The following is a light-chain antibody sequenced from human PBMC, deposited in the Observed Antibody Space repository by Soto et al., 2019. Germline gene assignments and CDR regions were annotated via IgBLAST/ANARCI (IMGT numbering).Light chain of an antibody. J-gene: IGLJ2*01. CDR1: SSDVGRYNY. CDR3: SSYSGSSTLVV. CDR2: DVN. Sequence: QSVLTQPASVSGSPGQSITISCTGTSSDVGRYNYVSWYQQHPGKAPKLIIYDVNRRPSGLSNRFSGSKSGNTASLTISGLQAEDEADYYCSSYSGSSTLVVFGGGTKVTVL. V-gene: IGLV2-14*03.